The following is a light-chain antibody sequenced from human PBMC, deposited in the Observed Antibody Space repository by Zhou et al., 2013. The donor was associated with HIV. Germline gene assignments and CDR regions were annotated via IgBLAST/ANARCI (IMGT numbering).Light chain of an antibody. J-gene: IGKJ4*01. V-gene: IGKV3-20*01. CDR2: AAS. CDR1: QSVSSSY. Sequence: EIVLTQSPGTLSLSPGERATLSCRASQSVSSSYLAWYQQKPGQAPRLLIYAASNRATDIPDRFSGSGSGTDFTLTISSLQPEDFATYYCQQSYSTPLTFGGGTKVEIK. CDR3: QQSYSTPLT.